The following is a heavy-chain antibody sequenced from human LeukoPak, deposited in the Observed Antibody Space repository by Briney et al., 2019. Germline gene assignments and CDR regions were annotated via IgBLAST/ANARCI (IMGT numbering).Heavy chain of an antibody. Sequence: GGSLRLSCSASGFTVSSYGMHWVRQAPGKGLEWVAVIWYDGSNKYYADSVKGRFTISRDNSKNTLYLQMNSLRAEDTAVYYCARALQWLGYFDYWGQGTLVTVSS. CDR3: ARALQWLGYFDY. D-gene: IGHD6-19*01. CDR1: GFTVSSYG. CDR2: IWYDGSNK. J-gene: IGHJ4*02. V-gene: IGHV3-33*08.